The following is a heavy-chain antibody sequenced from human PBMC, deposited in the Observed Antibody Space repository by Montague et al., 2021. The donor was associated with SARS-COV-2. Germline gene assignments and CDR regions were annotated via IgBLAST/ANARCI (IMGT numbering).Heavy chain of an antibody. V-gene: IGHV4-59*02. CDR1: GASVDSSD. CDR2: FYRVGST. J-gene: IGHJ3*02. D-gene: IGHD1-14*01. CDR3: ARVTRTADAFDI. Sequence: SETLSLTCTVSGASVDSSDWGWIRQSPGKGLEWIGYFYRVGSTDYNPSLKSRATISKGTSKNQFSLKVRSVTAADTAVYYCARVTRTADAFDIWGQGTMVTVSA.